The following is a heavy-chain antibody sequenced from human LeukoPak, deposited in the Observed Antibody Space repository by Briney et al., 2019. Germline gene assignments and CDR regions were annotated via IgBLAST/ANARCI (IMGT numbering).Heavy chain of an antibody. CDR3: AKDQISGSYVYYFDY. V-gene: IGHV3-33*06. CDR1: GFTFSSYG. Sequence: SGGSLRLSCAASGFTFSSYGMHWVRQAPGKGLEWVAVIWYDGSNKYYADSVKGRFTISRDNSKNTLYLQMNSLRAEDTAVYYCAKDQISGSYVYYFDYWGQGTLVTVSS. CDR2: IWYDGSNK. D-gene: IGHD1-26*01. J-gene: IGHJ4*02.